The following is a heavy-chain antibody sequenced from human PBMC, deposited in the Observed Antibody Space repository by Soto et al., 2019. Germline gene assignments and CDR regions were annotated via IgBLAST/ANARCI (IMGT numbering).Heavy chain of an antibody. CDR2: ILYLGSS. D-gene: IGHD3-3*02. V-gene: IGHV4-39*01. CDR3: ARHSLALRKNNWFDP. Sequence: SETLSLTCTVSGDSIISSEFYWGWVRQPPGKGLEWIGSILYLGSSYYNPSLKSRVTMSVDTSKNQFFLRLRSVTAADTALYFCARHSLALRKNNWFDPWGQGIMVTVSS. J-gene: IGHJ5*02. CDR1: GDSIISSEFY.